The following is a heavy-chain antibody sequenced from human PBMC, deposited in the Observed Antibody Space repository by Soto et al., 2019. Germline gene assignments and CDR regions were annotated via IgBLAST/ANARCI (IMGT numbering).Heavy chain of an antibody. J-gene: IGHJ6*02. CDR2: INHSGST. D-gene: IGHD3-10*01. CDR3: ARGRYYGSGSYYSYYYYYGMDV. Sequence: TSETLSLTCAVYGGSFSGYYWSWIRQPPGKGLEWIGEINHSGSTNYNPSLKSRVTISVDTSKNQFSLKLSSVTAADTAVYYCARGRYYGSGSYYSYYYYYGMDVWGQGTTVTVSS. V-gene: IGHV4-34*01. CDR1: GGSFSGYY.